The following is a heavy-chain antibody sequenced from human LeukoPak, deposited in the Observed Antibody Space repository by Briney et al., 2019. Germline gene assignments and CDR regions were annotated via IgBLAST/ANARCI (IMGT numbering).Heavy chain of an antibody. CDR2: ISGSAAGGGT. Sequence: GGSLRLSCAASGFSFSTYGMSWVRRAPGGGLDCVSAISGSAAGGGTYYADSVKGRFTIARDNTQNTLYLQMSSLRAEDTAVYYCAKTRGHDMDVWGQGTTVIVSS. D-gene: IGHD3-16*01. J-gene: IGHJ6*02. CDR3: AKTRGHDMDV. V-gene: IGHV3-23*01. CDR1: GFSFSTYG.